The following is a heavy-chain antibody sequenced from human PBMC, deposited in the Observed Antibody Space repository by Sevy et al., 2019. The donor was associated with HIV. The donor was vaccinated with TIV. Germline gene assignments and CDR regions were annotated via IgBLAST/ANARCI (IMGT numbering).Heavy chain of an antibody. CDR1: EITFSNYA. V-gene: IGHV3-23*01. D-gene: IGHD3-16*01. CDR3: AKDLILVVGEALDI. CDR2: IRGSGGET. J-gene: IGHJ3*02. Sequence: GGSLRLSCAASEITFSNYAMSWVRQAPGKGLEWVSRIRGSGGETYYADSVKGRFTISRDKSKNTLYLQMNSLRAEDTAVYYCAKDLILVVGEALDIWGQGTMVTVSS.